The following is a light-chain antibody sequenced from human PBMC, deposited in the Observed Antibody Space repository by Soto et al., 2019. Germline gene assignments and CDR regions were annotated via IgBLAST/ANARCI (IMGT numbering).Light chain of an antibody. CDR2: SNN. CDR3: AAWDDSMNGAV. CDR1: SSNIGSNT. Sequence: QAVVTQPPSASGTPGQRVTISCSGSSSNIGSNTVNWYQQLPGTAPKLLIYSNNQRPSGVPDRFSGSKSGTSASLAISGHQSEDEADYYCAAWDDSMNGAVFGGGTQLTVL. V-gene: IGLV1-44*01. J-gene: IGLJ7*01.